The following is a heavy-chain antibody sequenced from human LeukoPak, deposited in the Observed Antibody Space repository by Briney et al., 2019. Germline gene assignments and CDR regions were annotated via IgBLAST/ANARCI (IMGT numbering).Heavy chain of an antibody. CDR2: ISGSGGST. CDR1: GFTFSRYW. Sequence: PGGSLRLSCAGSGFTFSRYWMTWVRQAPGKGLEWVSAISGSGGSTYYADSVKGRFTISRDNSKNTLYLQMNSLRAEDTAVYYCAKGSGAWVAVAEWFDPWGQGTLVTVSS. V-gene: IGHV3-23*01. J-gene: IGHJ5*02. CDR3: AKGSGAWVAVAEWFDP. D-gene: IGHD6-19*01.